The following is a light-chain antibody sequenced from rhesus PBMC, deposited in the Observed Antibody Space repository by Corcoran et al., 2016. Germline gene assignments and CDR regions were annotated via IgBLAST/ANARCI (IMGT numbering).Light chain of an antibody. CDR3: QQCSNLYS. Sequence: ETVVTQSPATLSLSPGERATLSCRASQSVGSYLAWYQQKPGQAPRLLICGASSRAPGFPDRFSGSGSGTDFTRTISSLEPEDVGVYYCQQCSNLYSFGQGTKVEIK. CDR2: GAS. V-gene: IGKV3-24*04. J-gene: IGKJ2*01. CDR1: QSVGSY.